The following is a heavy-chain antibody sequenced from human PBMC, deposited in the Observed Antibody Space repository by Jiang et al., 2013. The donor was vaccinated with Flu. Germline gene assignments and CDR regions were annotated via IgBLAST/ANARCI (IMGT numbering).Heavy chain of an antibody. V-gene: IGHV4-34*01. Sequence: LLKPSETLSLSCAVNGGSFSGYHWSWIRQPPGKGLEWIGEINHSGSTNYNPSLKSRVTISVDTSKNQFSLKLSSVTAADTAVYYCARLMVRGLIIKTIPRGPDMDVWGPRDHGHRLL. CDR2: INHSGST. CDR3: ARLMVRGLIIKTIPRGPDMDV. D-gene: IGHD3-10*01. J-gene: IGHJ6*01. CDR1: GGSFSGYH.